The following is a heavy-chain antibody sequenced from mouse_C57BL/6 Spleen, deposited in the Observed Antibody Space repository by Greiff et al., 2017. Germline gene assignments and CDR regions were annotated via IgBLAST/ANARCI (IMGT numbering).Heavy chain of an antibody. CDR1: GFTFTDYY. CDR2: IRNKANGYTT. Sequence: EVQLVESGGGLVQPGGSLSLSCAASGFTFTDYYMSWVRQPPGKALEWLGFIRNKANGYTTEYSASVKGRFTISRDNSQSILYLQMDALRAEDIATYYSARYNGDYYAMDYWGQGTSVTVSS. CDR3: ARYNGDYYAMDY. J-gene: IGHJ4*01. V-gene: IGHV7-3*01.